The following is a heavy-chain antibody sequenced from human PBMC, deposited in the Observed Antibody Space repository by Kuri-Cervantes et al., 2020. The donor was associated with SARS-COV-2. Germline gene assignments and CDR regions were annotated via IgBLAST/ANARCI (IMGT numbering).Heavy chain of an antibody. Sequence: WVRQAPGKGLEWIGSIYYSGSTYYNPSLKSRVTISVDTSKNQFSLKLSSVTAADTAVYYCYTYYYDSSGYTDYWGQGTLVTVSS. CDR2: IYYSGST. D-gene: IGHD3-22*01. V-gene: IGHV4-39*03. CDR3: YTYYYDSSGYTDY. J-gene: IGHJ4*02.